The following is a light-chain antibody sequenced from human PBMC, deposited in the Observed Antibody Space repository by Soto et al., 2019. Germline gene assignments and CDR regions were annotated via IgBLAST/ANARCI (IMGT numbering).Light chain of an antibody. CDR1: QSVSSNY. J-gene: IGKJ1*01. V-gene: IGKV3-20*01. CDR2: GAS. CDR3: QQYGGSPRT. Sequence: EVVLTQSPGTLSLSPGERATLSCRASQSVSSNYLAWYQQKPGQAPRLLIYGASSRATGIPDRFSGSGSGIDFTLTISRLEPEDFAVYYCQQYGGSPRTFGQGTKV.